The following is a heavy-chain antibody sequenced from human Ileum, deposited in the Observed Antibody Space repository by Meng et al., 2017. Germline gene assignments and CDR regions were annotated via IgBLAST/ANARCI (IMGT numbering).Heavy chain of an antibody. V-gene: IGHV6-1*01. J-gene: IGHJ4*02. D-gene: IGHD6-13*01. CDR3: ARGWAATGFDY. CDR1: GDSVSNGG. CDR2: TYYNSKWYN. Sequence: QVENAGQGLGKPSPALSINSAMSGDSVSNGGWNWLRQSPSRGLGWLGRTYYNSKWYNDFATSLKSRMLINPDKSKNQFSLQLDSVTPEDTAVYYCARGWAATGFDYWGQGSLVTVSS.